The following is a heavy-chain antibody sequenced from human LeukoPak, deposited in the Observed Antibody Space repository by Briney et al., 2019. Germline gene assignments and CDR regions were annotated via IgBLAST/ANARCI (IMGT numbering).Heavy chain of an antibody. Sequence: GGSLRLSCAVSGFTVSSNYMSWVRQAPGEGLDWVSVIYSGGTTFHADSVKGRFIISRDSSKNTLFLQMNSLRAEDTAVYYCARDSSGSLHGAFDIWGRGTMVTVSS. D-gene: IGHD1-26*01. V-gene: IGHV3-53*01. CDR1: GFTVSSNY. J-gene: IGHJ3*02. CDR2: IYSGGTT. CDR3: ARDSSGSLHGAFDI.